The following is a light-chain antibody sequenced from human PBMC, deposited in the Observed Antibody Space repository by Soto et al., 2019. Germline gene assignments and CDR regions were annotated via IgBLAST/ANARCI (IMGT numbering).Light chain of an antibody. J-gene: IGKJ2*01. Sequence: IPMTQSPSTLSASVGDTVTLTCRASQMIARWLAWYQQKPGTAPRLIIYDATSVQSGVPSRFSASASGTDFTLTISSLHPDDFATYYCLQYNTFPHTFGQGTKVEI. CDR3: LQYNTFPHT. V-gene: IGKV1-5*01. CDR1: QMIARW. CDR2: DAT.